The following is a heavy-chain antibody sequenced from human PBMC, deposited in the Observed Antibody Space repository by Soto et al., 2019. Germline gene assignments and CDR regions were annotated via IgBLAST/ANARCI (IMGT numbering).Heavy chain of an antibody. CDR1: GVTFSGYA. CDR3: ARDRSSGWYYFDY. Sequence: SVKVSCKASGVTFSGYAISWVRQAPGQGLEWMGGIIPIFGTANYAQKFQGRVTITADESTSTAYMELSSLRSEDTAVYYCARDRSSGWYYFDYWGQGTLVTVSS. J-gene: IGHJ4*02. CDR2: IIPIFGTA. D-gene: IGHD6-19*01. V-gene: IGHV1-69*13.